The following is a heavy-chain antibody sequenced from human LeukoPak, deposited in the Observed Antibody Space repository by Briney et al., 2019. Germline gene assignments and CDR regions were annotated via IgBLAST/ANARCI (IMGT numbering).Heavy chain of an antibody. D-gene: IGHD3-3*01. Sequence: SETLSLTCAVYGGSFSGYYWSWIRQPPGKGLEWIGEINHSGSTNYNPSLKSRVTISVDTSKNQFSLKLSSVTAADTAVYYCAREDFWSGYSPDYWGQGTLVTVSS. CDR2: INHSGST. V-gene: IGHV4-34*01. J-gene: IGHJ4*02. CDR3: AREDFWSGYSPDY. CDR1: GGSFSGYY.